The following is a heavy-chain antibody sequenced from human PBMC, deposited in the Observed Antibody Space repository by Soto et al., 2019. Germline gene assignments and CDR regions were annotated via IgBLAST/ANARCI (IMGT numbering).Heavy chain of an antibody. J-gene: IGHJ6*03. CDR3: AKPSSTGTTGWYMDV. D-gene: IGHD1-7*01. CDR1: GFTFDDYA. Sequence: GGSLRLSCAASGFTFDDYAMHWVRQAPGKGLEWVSAISGSGGSTYYADSVKGRFTVSRDNSKNTLYLRMNSLRAEDTAVYYCAKPSSTGTTGWYMDVWGKGTTVTVSS. V-gene: IGHV3-23*01. CDR2: ISGSGGST.